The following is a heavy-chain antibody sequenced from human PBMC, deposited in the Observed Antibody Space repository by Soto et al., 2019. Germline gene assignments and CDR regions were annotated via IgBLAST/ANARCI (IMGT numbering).Heavy chain of an antibody. CDR1: GGTFSSYA. Sequence: QVQLVQSGAEVKKPGSSVKVSCKASGGTFSSYAISWVRQAPAQGLEWKGGITPIFGTANYAQEFKSRGTITADKSTSPAYMELSSLRSEDTAVYYCASSSTGLSYYYYGMDVWGQGPTVTVSS. D-gene: IGHD6-6*01. J-gene: IGHJ6*02. CDR3: ASSSTGLSYYYYGMDV. CDR2: ITPIFGTA. V-gene: IGHV1-69*06.